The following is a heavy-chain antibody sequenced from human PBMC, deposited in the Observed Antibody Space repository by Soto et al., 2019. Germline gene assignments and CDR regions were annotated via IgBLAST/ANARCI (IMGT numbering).Heavy chain of an antibody. V-gene: IGHV4-4*02. D-gene: IGHD3-10*01. Sequence: QVQLQESGPGLVEPSGTLSLTCTVSGASVSSGGWWTWRRPPPGKGLEWIGEIYHSGSTNYNPSLKTLVSMSLDNSKNQFSLRLNYVTAADTALYYFTTKPRGLNFGFQSRGQGTLVTVSS. CDR1: GASVSSGGW. CDR2: IYHSGST. CDR3: TTKPRGLNFGFQS. J-gene: IGHJ4*02.